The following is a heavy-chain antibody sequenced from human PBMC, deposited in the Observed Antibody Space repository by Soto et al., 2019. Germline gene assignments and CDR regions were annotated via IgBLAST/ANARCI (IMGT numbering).Heavy chain of an antibody. V-gene: IGHV4-4*02. J-gene: IGHJ4*02. D-gene: IGHD1-1*01. CDR1: GGSISSSTW. CDR3: ARRYGYSFDY. CDR2: IYYSGST. Sequence: PSETLSLTCAVSGGSISSSTWWSWVRQHPGKGLEWIGYIYYSGSTNYNPSLKSRVTISVDTSKNQFSLKLSSVTAADTAVYYCARRYGYSFDYWGQGTLVTVSS.